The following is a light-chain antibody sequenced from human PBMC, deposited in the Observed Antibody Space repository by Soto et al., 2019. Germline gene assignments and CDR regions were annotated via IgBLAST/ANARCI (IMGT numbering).Light chain of an antibody. CDR2: DVS. J-gene: IGKJ1*01. Sequence: IVLTQSPATLSLSPGERATLSCRSSQNISSYLIWYQQKPGQAPRLRMYDVSNRATGIPARFSGSGSGTDFTLTISSLEPEDLAVYYCQQRSNWPRTFGQGTKVDIK. CDR3: QQRSNWPRT. CDR1: QNISSY. V-gene: IGKV3-11*01.